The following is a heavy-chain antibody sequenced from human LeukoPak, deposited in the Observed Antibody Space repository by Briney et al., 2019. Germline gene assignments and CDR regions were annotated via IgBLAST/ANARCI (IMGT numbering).Heavy chain of an antibody. D-gene: IGHD2-15*01. CDR1: GFTLSDYY. J-gene: IGHJ4*02. CDR2: ISYSCSNI. Sequence: GGSLRLSCAASGFTLSDYYMSWIRQAPGRALEWVSYISYSCSNIHYADSVKGRFTLSGDNAKNSLYLQMNSLRAECTAVYYCARDLPRLGYCSGGRCSIDYGSEGTLVTVSS. CDR3: ARDLPRLGYCSGGRCSIDY. V-gene: IGHV3-11*04.